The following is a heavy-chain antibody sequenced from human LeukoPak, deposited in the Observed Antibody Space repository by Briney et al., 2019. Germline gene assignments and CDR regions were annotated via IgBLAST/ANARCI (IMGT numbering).Heavy chain of an antibody. CDR3: ATRIVGAALEYFDY. CDR2: IYHSGST. J-gene: IGHJ4*02. V-gene: IGHV4-38-2*02. CDR1: GYSISSGYY. Sequence: PSETLSLTCTVSGYSISSGYYWGWIRQPPGKGLEWSGSIYHSGSTYYNPSLESRVTISVDTFKNQFSLKLSSVTAADTAVYYCATRIVGAALEYFDYWGQGSLVTVSS. D-gene: IGHD1-26*01.